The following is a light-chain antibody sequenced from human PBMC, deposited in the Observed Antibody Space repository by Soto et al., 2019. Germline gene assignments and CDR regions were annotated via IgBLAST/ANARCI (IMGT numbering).Light chain of an antibody. CDR1: SGDFGGYNY. V-gene: IGLV2-14*03. CDR3: NSYTNSNTLPV. J-gene: IGLJ1*01. CDR2: GVT. Sequence: QSALTRPASVSGSPGQSITISCTGASGDFGGYNYVSWYQQHPGKAPQLLIYGVTNRPSGVSNRFSGSKSGNTASLTISGLQADDEAEYYCNSYTNSNTLPVFGTGTKVTVL.